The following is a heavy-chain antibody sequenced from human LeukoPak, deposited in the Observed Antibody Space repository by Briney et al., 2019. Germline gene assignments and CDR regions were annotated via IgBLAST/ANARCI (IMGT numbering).Heavy chain of an antibody. J-gene: IGHJ4*02. Sequence: ASVKVSCKASGYTFTSYDINWVRQATGQGLEWMGIINPSGGSTSYAQKFQGRVTMTRDTSTSTVYMELSSLRSEDTAVYYCARAGIRYFDCPDYWGQGTLVTVSS. CDR3: ARAGIRYFDCPDY. CDR2: INPSGGST. D-gene: IGHD3-9*01. CDR1: GYTFTSYD. V-gene: IGHV1-46*01.